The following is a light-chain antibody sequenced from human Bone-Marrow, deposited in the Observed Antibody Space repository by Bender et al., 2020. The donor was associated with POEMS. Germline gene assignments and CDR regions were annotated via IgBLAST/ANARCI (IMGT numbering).Light chain of an antibody. V-gene: IGLV3-21*04. CDR1: NIRAKA. Sequence: SYVVTQPPSVSVAPGRTASLTCGGENIRAKAVHWYQQKPGQAPVLVIYYNDYRRSGIPERFSATNSGNTATLTITRVEAGDEADYYCQVWDTTGDLHVVFGGGTKLTVL. CDR2: YND. J-gene: IGLJ2*01. CDR3: QVWDTTGDLHVV.